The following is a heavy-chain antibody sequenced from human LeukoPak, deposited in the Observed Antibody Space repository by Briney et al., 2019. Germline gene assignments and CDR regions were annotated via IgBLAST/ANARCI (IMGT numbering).Heavy chain of an antibody. CDR2: INPDSGGT. Sequence: ASVKVSCKASGYTFIGYYMHWVRQAPGQGLGWMGRINPDSGGTNFAQRFQGRVTMTRDTSINTAYMELSRLRSDDTAIYYCARELGGSYNWFDPWGQGTLVTVSS. CDR3: ARELGGSYNWFDP. V-gene: IGHV1-2*06. J-gene: IGHJ5*02. D-gene: IGHD3-16*01. CDR1: GYTFIGYY.